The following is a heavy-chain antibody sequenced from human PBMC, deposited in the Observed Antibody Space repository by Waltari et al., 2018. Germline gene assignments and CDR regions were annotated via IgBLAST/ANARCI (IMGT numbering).Heavy chain of an antibody. CDR1: GDTCTGYY. V-gene: IGHV1-2*02. CDR3: ARDKFNWFDP. J-gene: IGHJ5*02. CDR2: IKPNSGGT. Sequence: QVQLVQPGVEVTTPAASVKVSRTACGDTCTGYYMHWMRQAPGQGLEWMGWIKPNSGGTNYAQKFQGRVTMTRDTSISTAYMELSRLRADDTAVYYCARDKFNWFDPWGQGTLVTVSS.